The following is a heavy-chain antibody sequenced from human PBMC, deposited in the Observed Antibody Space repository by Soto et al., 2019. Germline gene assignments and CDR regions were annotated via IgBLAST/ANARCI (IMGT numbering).Heavy chain of an antibody. CDR2: ISNYNGNS. CDR1: GYSFTTYG. CDR3: ERGWYHYFPVHWFGMDA. J-gene: IGHJ6*04. D-gene: IGHD2-15*01. V-gene: IGHV1-18*01. Sequence: QVQLVQSGGEVKKPGASVKVSCKASGYSFTTYGINWVRQAPGQGFKWMGWISNYNGNSKYAEDVQDRITMTTDTLKKITYIELRRLRFDGNAVDFCERGWYHYFPVHWFGMDAWGKGTAVPVST.